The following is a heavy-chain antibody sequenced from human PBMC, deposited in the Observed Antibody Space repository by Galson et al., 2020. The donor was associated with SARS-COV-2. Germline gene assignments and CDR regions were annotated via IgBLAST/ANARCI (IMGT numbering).Heavy chain of an antibody. CDR2: IYPGDYDT. Sequence: GASLKISCKGSGYSFTSYWIGWVRQTPGKGLEWMGIIYPGDYDTRYIPSFQGQVTISADKSISTAYLQWSSLKASDTAMYYCARQSPLFAIAAAPDAFDIWGQGTMVTVSS. V-gene: IGHV5-51*01. J-gene: IGHJ3*02. D-gene: IGHD6-13*01. CDR1: GYSFTSYW. CDR3: ARQSPLFAIAAAPDAFDI.